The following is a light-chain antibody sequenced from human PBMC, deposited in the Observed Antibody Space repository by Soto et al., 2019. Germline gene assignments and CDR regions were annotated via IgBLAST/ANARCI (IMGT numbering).Light chain of an antibody. J-gene: IGKJ4*01. V-gene: IGKV3-20*01. Sequence: EIVLTQSPGTLSLSPGERATLSCRASQSVSNSFLAWYQQKPGQAPRLLLYGASSRATGIPDRFSGSGSGTDFTLTISRLEPEDFAVYYCQQYGSSPFGGGTKVEIK. CDR2: GAS. CDR1: QSVSNSF. CDR3: QQYGSSP.